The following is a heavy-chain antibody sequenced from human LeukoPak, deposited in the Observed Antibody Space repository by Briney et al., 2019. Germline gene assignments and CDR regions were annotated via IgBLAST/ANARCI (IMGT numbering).Heavy chain of an antibody. CDR2: IYTSGST. V-gene: IGHV4-61*02. CDR1: GGSISSGSYY. CDR3: ARGSRWLQAIFDY. Sequence: SSQTLSLTCTVSGGSISSGSYYWSWIRQPAGKGLEWIGRIYTSGSTNYNPSLKSRVTISVGTSKNQFSLKLSSVTAADTAVYYCARGSRWLQAIFDYWGQGTLVTVSS. D-gene: IGHD5-24*01. J-gene: IGHJ4*02.